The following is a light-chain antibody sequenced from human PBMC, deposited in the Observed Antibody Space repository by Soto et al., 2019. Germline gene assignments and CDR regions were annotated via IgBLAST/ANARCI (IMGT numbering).Light chain of an antibody. J-gene: IGLJ1*01. Sequence: QSVLTQPPSVSGSPGQSVSISCTGTSSDIGTYISVSWYRQSPGTAPKLLIYAVSNRPSGVPDRFSGSKSGNTASLTISGLQAEDEADYYCSLYISRSTSFVFGTGTKVTVL. V-gene: IGLV2-18*01. CDR1: SSDIGTYIS. CDR3: SLYISRSTSFV. CDR2: AVS.